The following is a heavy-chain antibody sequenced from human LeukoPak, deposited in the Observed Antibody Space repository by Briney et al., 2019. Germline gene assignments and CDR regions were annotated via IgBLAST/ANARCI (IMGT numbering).Heavy chain of an antibody. V-gene: IGHV4-39*07. Sequence: SETLSLTCTVSGGSISSSSYFWGWIRQPPGKGLEWIGSIYYSGSTYYNPSLKSRVTMSVDTSKNQFSLKLSSVTAADTAVYYCARDDRVGAILGYMDVWGKGTTVTVSS. CDR2: IYYSGST. D-gene: IGHD1-26*01. J-gene: IGHJ6*03. CDR1: GGSISSSSYF. CDR3: ARDDRVGAILGYMDV.